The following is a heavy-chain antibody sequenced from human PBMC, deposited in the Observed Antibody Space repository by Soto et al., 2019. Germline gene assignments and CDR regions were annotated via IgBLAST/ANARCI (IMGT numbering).Heavy chain of an antibody. D-gene: IGHD3-9*01. Sequence: QVQLVQSGAEVKKPGASVKVSCNASGYTFTTYYIHWVRQAPGQGLEWMVIINPSGGSTTYAQKFQGRVTMTRDTSTSTVYMELSSLRSEDTAVYYCASSDFDWLSQARYYFDYWGQGTLVTVSS. CDR2: INPSGGST. CDR3: ASSDFDWLSQARYYFDY. J-gene: IGHJ4*02. V-gene: IGHV1-46*01. CDR1: GYTFTTYY.